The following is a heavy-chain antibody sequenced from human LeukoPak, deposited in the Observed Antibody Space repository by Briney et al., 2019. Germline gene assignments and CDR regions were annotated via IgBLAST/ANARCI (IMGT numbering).Heavy chain of an antibody. D-gene: IGHD4-17*01. CDR1: GFTFSDYY. V-gene: IGHV3-11*04. Sequence: GGSLRLSCAASGFTFSDYYMNWIRQAPGKGLEWVSYISSSGSTIYYADSVKGRFTISRDNAKNSLYLQMNSLRAEDTAVYYCAGSCGDYIWQRWGQGTLVTVSS. CDR2: ISSSGSTI. J-gene: IGHJ4*02. CDR3: AGSCGDYIWQR.